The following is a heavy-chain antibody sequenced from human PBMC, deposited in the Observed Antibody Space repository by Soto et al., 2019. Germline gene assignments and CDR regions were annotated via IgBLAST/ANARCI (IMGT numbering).Heavy chain of an antibody. CDR3: ARRGPGTYFDY. V-gene: IGHV3-23*01. Sequence: EVQLLDSGGGLVQPGGSLRLSCAASGFTFSSYAMNWVRQAPGKGLEWVSVISGSGGSTYYADSVKGRFTISRDNSKHPLYLQMNSLRAEDTAVYYWARRGPGTYFDYWGQGTLVTVSS. J-gene: IGHJ4*02. CDR1: GFTFSSYA. D-gene: IGHD6-13*01. CDR2: ISGSGGST.